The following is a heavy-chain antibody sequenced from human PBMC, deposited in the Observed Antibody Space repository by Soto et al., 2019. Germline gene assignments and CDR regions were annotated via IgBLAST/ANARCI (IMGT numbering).Heavy chain of an antibody. D-gene: IGHD3-9*01. CDR1: GGSISSGDYY. CDR2: IYHSGST. CDR3: ARRYDILTGPLDY. V-gene: IGHV4-30-4*01. Sequence: SETLSLTCTVSGGSISSGDYYWSWIRQPPGKGLEWIGYIYHSGSTYYNPSLKSRVTISVDTSKNQFSLKLSSVTAADTAVYYCARRYDILTGPLDYWGPGTLVTVSS. J-gene: IGHJ4*02.